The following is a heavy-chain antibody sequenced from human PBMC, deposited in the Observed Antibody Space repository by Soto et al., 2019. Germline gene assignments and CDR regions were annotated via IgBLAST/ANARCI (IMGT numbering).Heavy chain of an antibody. CDR1: GDSVSSNSAA. J-gene: IGHJ4*02. CDR2: TYYRSKWYN. Sequence: QVQLQQSGPGLVKPSQTLSLTCAISGDSVSSNSAAWNWIRQSPSRGLEWLGRTYYRSKWYNDYAVSVTSRLTINPATSTNQCSPQLNSVTPEDTAVYSCARGTGRFDYWGQGTLVTVSS. CDR3: ARGTGRFDY. D-gene: IGHD3-10*01. V-gene: IGHV6-1*01.